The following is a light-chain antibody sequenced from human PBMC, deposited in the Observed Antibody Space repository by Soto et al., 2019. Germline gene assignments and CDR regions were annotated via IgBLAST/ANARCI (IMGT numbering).Light chain of an antibody. Sequence: DIQLTQSPSFLSASVGDRVTITCRASQGISSYLAWYQQKPGKAPKLLIYAASTLQSGVPSRFSGSGSGTEFTLTISSLQPEDFVTYYCQQLNSYPLTFGGGTKV. CDR1: QGISSY. V-gene: IGKV1-9*01. CDR2: AAS. J-gene: IGKJ4*01. CDR3: QQLNSYPLT.